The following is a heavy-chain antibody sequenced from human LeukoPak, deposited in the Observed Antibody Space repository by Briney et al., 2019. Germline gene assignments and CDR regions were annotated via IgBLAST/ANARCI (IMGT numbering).Heavy chain of an antibody. J-gene: IGHJ4*02. CDR1: GFTFSSYE. CDR2: ISSSGSTI. D-gene: IGHD6-19*01. CDR3: ASDGSGWYRVGSYYFDY. V-gene: IGHV3-48*03. Sequence: PGGSLRLSCAASGFTFSSYEMNWVRQAPGKGLEWVSYISSSGSTIYYADSVKGRFTISRDNAKNSLYLQMNSLRAEDTAVYYCASDGSGWYRVGSYYFDYWGQGTLVTVSS.